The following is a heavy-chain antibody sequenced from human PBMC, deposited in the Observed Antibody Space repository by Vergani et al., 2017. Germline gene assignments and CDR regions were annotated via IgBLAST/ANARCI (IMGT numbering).Heavy chain of an antibody. CDR1: GYNFSNYY. J-gene: IGHJ4*02. D-gene: IGHD3-9*01. Sequence: QVQVVQSGAAVKKSGASVKVSCKTSGYNFSNYYMHWVRQAPGQGLEWMGIINPSGGHTNYAQQFQGRVTVTRDTSTSTVYLELSSLRSEDTAIYYWARGDYGILTGYRYWGQGTLVTVSA. CDR2: INPSGGHT. V-gene: IGHV1-46*03. CDR3: ARGDYGILTGYRY.